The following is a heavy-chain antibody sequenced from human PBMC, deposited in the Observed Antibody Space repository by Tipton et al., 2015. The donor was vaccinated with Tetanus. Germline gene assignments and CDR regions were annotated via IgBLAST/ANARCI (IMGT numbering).Heavy chain of an antibody. V-gene: IGHV4-31*03. D-gene: IGHD5-18*01. CDR1: GGSIGSGGNY. CDR2: IYYSGST. Sequence: TLSLTCTVSGGSIGSGGNYRSWIRQHPGKGLEWIGNIYYSGSTYYNPSLKSRVTISVDTSKNQFSLKLRSVTAADTAVYYCARLYSYGSLYWFDPWGQGTLVTVSS. J-gene: IGHJ5*02. CDR3: ARLYSYGSLYWFDP.